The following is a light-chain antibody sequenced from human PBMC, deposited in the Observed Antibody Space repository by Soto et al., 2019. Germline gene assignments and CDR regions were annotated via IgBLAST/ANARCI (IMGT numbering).Light chain of an antibody. V-gene: IGLV2-14*01. Sequence: QSALTQPASVSGSPGQSITISCTGTSSDVGTYDYVSWYQQHPGKAPKLMIYDVTNRPSGVSNRFSGFKSGNTASLTISGLQAEDEAEYYCSSYTSDSTYAFGTGTKVTVL. J-gene: IGLJ1*01. CDR2: DVT. CDR3: SSYTSDSTYA. CDR1: SSDVGTYDY.